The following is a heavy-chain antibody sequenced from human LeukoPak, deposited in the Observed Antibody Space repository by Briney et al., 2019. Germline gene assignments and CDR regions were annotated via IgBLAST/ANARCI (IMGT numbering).Heavy chain of an antibody. CDR3: ARPTGYSGYDFVY. D-gene: IGHD5-12*01. CDR2: INHSGST. J-gene: IGHJ4*02. CDR1: GGSFSGYY. V-gene: IGHV4-34*01. Sequence: SETMSLTCAVYGGSFSGYYWRWIRQPPGKGLEWFGEINHSGSTNYNPYLKSRVTISVDTSKNQFSLKLSSVTAADTAVYYCARPTGYSGYDFVYWGQGTLVTVSS.